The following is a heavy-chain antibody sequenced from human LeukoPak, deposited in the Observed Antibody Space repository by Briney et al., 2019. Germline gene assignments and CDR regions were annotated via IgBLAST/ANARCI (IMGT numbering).Heavy chain of an antibody. J-gene: IGHJ6*03. Sequence: ASVKVSCKASGYTFTSYYMHWVRQAPGQGLEWMGIINPSGGSTSYAQKFQGRVTMTRGMSTSTVYMELSSLRSEDTAVYYCARGVGVRGVIITMGFYYYYYMDVWGKGTTVTISS. D-gene: IGHD3-10*01. CDR1: GYTFTSYY. CDR2: INPSGGST. CDR3: ARGVGVRGVIITMGFYYYYYMDV. V-gene: IGHV1-46*01.